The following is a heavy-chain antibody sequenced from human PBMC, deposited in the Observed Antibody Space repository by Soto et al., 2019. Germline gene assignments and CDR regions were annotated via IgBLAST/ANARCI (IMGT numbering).Heavy chain of an antibody. D-gene: IGHD3-16*02. CDR3: ARDSGYRPRDSVKNYLDY. Sequence: PGGSLRLSCAASGFTVSSNYMSWVRQAPGKGLECVSVLYSSGDTYYADSVKGRFTISRDNAKNSLYLKMESLRAEDTAVYYCARDSGYRPRDSVKNYLDYWGHGTLVTVSS. CDR1: GFTVSSNY. J-gene: IGHJ4*01. CDR2: LYSSGDT. V-gene: IGHV3-53*01.